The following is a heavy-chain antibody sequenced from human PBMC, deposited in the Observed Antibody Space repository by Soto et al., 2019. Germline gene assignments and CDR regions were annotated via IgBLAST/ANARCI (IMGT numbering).Heavy chain of an antibody. CDR2: IIPALGTA. CDR1: GGTFSSHT. J-gene: IGHJ2*01. V-gene: IGHV1-69*08. Sequence: QDQLVQSGAEVKKPGSSVKVSCKASGGTFSSHTFSWVRQAPGQGLEWMGRIIPALGTATYAQKFQGRVTITADESATTVYMELNSLRSEDTAVYSCARPDFGDYWYFDLWGSGTLVTVSS. D-gene: IGHD4-17*01. CDR3: ARPDFGDYWYFDL.